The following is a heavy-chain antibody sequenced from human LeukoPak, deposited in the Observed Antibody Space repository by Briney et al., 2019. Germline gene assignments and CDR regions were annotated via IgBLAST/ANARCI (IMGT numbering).Heavy chain of an antibody. D-gene: IGHD3-9*01. CDR1: GFTFSSYA. J-gene: IGHJ4*02. CDR3: AKGETYYDILTVFDY. Sequence: GGSLRLSCAASGFTFSSYAMSWVRQAPGKGLEWVSAISGSGGSTYYADSVKGRFTISRDNSKNTLYLQMNGLRAEDTAVYYCAKGETYYDILTVFDYGGQGPLVTVSS. V-gene: IGHV3-23*01. CDR2: ISGSGGST.